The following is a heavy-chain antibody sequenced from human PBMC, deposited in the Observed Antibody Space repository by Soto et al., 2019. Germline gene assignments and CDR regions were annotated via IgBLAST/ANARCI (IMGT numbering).Heavy chain of an antibody. V-gene: IGHV4-30-2*01. Sequence: PSETLSLTCGVSGDTISTGGYSWAWIRQPPGKALEWIGHTYHSGNPYYNPSLKSRVIISVDRSKNQFSLKLSSVTAADTAVYYCARHNREYSSSLRGPFDLWGRGTLVTVSS. J-gene: IGHJ2*01. D-gene: IGHD6-13*01. CDR2: TYHSGNP. CDR3: ARHNREYSSSLRGPFDL. CDR1: GDTISTGGYS.